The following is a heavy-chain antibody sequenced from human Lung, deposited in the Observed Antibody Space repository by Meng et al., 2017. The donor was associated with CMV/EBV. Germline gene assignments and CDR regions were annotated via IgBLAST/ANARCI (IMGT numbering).Heavy chain of an antibody. D-gene: IGHD6-19*01. Sequence: GESXKISCAASGFTFSTYWMHWVRQVPGKGLVWVTRINSDGSGTTYADSVKGRFTISRDNAKNTLYLHMSSLRAEDTAMYYCVRGHSSGWYKFDSWGQGTLVTVSS. CDR3: VRGHSSGWYKFDS. V-gene: IGHV3-74*01. CDR1: GFTFSTYW. CDR2: INSDGSGT. J-gene: IGHJ4*02.